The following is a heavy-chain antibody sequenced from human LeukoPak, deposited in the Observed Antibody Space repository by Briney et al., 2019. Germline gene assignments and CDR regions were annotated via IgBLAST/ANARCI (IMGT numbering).Heavy chain of an antibody. D-gene: IGHD6-19*01. CDR2: IKQDGSVK. J-gene: IGHJ3*01. CDR3: VRDSGGYSSVWYDAFDV. CDR1: GFTFSGYW. V-gene: IGHV3-7*01. Sequence: GGSLRLSCAASGFTFSGYWMIWVRQAPGKGLEWVANIKQDGSVKYYVDSVSGRFTISRDNAKHLLYLQMNSLRDEDTAVYYCVRDSGGYSSVWYDAFDVWGRGTKVTVSS.